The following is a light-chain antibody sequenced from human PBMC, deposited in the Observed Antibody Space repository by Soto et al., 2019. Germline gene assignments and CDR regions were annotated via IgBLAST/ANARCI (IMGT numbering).Light chain of an antibody. CDR1: SSDVGSYNF. CDR2: EVS. Sequence: QSVLTQPASVSGSPGQSITISCTGTSSDVGSYNFVSWYQQLPGKAPKLMIYEVSNRPSGVSNRFSGSKSGNTASLTISGPQAEDEADYYCSSYTTSSNYVFGSGTKVTV. V-gene: IGLV2-14*01. CDR3: SSYTTSSNYV. J-gene: IGLJ1*01.